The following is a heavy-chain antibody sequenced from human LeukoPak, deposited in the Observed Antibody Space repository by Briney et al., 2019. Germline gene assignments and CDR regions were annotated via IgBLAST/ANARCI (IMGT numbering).Heavy chain of an antibody. D-gene: IGHD5-24*01. J-gene: IGHJ2*01. CDR1: GGSISSYY. CDR3: ARSPVATIRGSLRSWYFDL. CDR2: IYYSGST. Sequence: SETLSLTCTVSGGSISSYYWSWIRQPPGKGLEWIGYIYYSGSTNYNPSLMSRVTISVDTSKNQYSLKLSSVTAADTAVYYCARSPVATIRGSLRSWYFDLWGRGTLVTVSS. V-gene: IGHV4-59*01.